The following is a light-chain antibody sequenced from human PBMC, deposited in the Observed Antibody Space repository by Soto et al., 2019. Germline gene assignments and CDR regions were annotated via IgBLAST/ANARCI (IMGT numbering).Light chain of an antibody. CDR3: SSYTSRDIYVV. V-gene: IGLV2-14*01. Sequence: QSALTQPASVSGSPGQSITISCTGTSSDVGGYNYVSWYQQNPGKAPKLMIYEVSNRPSGVSNRFSGSKSGNTASLTISGLQDADEANDYCSSYTSRDIYVVFGGGTQLAVL. CDR2: EVS. J-gene: IGLJ2*01. CDR1: SSDVGGYNY.